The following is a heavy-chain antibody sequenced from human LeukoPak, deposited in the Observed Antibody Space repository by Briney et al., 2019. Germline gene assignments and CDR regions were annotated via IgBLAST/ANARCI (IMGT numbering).Heavy chain of an antibody. CDR2: ISSSSSTI. CDR3: ARVAGLSRTTMTGAIDI. CDR1: GFTFSSYS. D-gene: IGHD3-22*01. V-gene: IGHV3-48*01. Sequence: PGGSLRLSCAASGFTFSSYSMNWVRQAPGKGLEWVSYISSSSSTIYYADSVKGRFTISRDNAKNSLYLQMNSLRAEDTAVYYCARVAGLSRTTMTGAIDIWGQGTMVTVSS. J-gene: IGHJ3*02.